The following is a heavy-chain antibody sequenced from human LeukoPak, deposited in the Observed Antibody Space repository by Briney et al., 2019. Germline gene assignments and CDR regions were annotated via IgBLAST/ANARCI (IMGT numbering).Heavy chain of an antibody. Sequence: GRSLRLSCTASGFTFGDYAMSWVRQAPGKGLEWVGFIRSKAYGGTTEYAASVKGRFTISRDDSKSIAYLQMNSLKTEDTAVYYCTSLWFGELFLSYWGQGTLVTVSS. J-gene: IGHJ4*02. CDR1: GFTFGDYA. D-gene: IGHD3-10*01. CDR3: TSLWFGELFLSY. V-gene: IGHV3-49*04. CDR2: IRSKAYGGTT.